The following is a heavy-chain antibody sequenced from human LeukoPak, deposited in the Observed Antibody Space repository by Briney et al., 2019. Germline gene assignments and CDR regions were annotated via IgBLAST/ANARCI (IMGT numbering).Heavy chain of an antibody. V-gene: IGHV3-30*03. CDR2: ISWDGSNK. CDR1: GFTLGSV. J-gene: IGHJ5*02. Sequence: GGSLRLSCAASGFTLGSVMNWVRQAPGKGLEWVAVISWDGSNKYYEDSVKGRFTLSRDNVENTVHLQMSSLTAEDTALYYCAGDRRTSGWYASWGQGTLVTVSS. D-gene: IGHD6-19*01. CDR3: AGDRRTSGWYAS.